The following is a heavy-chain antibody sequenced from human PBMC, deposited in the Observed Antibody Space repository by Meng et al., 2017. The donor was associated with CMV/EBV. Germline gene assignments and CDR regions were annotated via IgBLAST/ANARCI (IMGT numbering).Heavy chain of an antibody. CDR1: GGTFSSYA. Sequence: SSLTVSCKASGGTFSSYAISWVRQAPGQGLEWMGGIIPIFGTANYAQKFQGRVTITTDESTSTAYMELSSLRSEDTAVYYCASRLQPYYGMDVWGQGTTVTVSS. V-gene: IGHV1-69*05. CDR3: ASRLQPYYGMDV. J-gene: IGHJ6*02. CDR2: IIPIFGTA. D-gene: IGHD5-24*01.